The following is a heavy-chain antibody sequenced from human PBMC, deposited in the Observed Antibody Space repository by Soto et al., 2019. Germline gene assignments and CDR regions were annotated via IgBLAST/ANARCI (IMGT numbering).Heavy chain of an antibody. CDR2: IYYSGST. Sequence: QVQLQESGPGLVKPSETLSLTCTVSGGSVSSGSYYWSWIRQPPGKGLEWIGYIYYSGSTNYNPSPKSRVTLSVATSKNQFSLKPSSVTAADTAVYYCARDIEGWYQGRYYYGMDVWGQGTTVTVSS. CDR1: GGSVSSGSYY. J-gene: IGHJ6*02. D-gene: IGHD6-19*01. V-gene: IGHV4-61*01. CDR3: ARDIEGWYQGRYYYGMDV.